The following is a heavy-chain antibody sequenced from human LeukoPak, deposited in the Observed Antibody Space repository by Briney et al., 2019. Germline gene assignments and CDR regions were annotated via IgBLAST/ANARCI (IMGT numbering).Heavy chain of an antibody. J-gene: IGHJ6*02. CDR3: ARTNPGLYDFWSGYYRGQGDYGMDV. D-gene: IGHD3-3*01. CDR1: GGTFISYA. Sequence: ASVKVSCKASGGTFISYAISWVRQATGQGLEWMGGIIPIFGTANYAQKFQGRVTITADESTSTAYMELSSLRSEDTAVYYCARTNPGLYDFWSGYYRGQGDYGMDVWGQGTTVTVSS. V-gene: IGHV1-69*01. CDR2: IIPIFGTA.